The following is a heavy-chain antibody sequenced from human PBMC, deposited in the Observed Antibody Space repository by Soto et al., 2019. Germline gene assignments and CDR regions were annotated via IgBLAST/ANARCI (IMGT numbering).Heavy chain of an antibody. CDR2: INHSGST. Sequence: PSETLSLTCAVYGGSFSGYYWGGIRQPPGKGLEWIGEINHSGSTNYNPSLKSRVTISVDTSKNQFSLKLSSVTAADTAVYYCARASGYGDYEARYFDYWGQGTLVTVSS. CDR1: GGSFSGYY. V-gene: IGHV4-34*01. D-gene: IGHD4-17*01. J-gene: IGHJ4*02. CDR3: ARASGYGDYEARYFDY.